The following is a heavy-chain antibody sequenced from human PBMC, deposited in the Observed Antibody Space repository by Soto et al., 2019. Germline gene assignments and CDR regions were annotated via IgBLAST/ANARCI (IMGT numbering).Heavy chain of an antibody. CDR2: IYHSGTT. J-gene: IGHJ4*02. D-gene: IGHD6-13*01. CDR3: AGGHSSSWFVD. V-gene: IGHV4-4*02. CDR1: GGSIGMSSW. Sequence: QVQLQESGPRQVKPSGTLSPTCAVSGGSIGMSSWWNWIRQSPGKGLEWIGEIYHSGTTDYNPSLKSRVSMSLDKSKNQFSLNLSSVTAADTAVYYCAGGHSSSWFVDWGQGTLVIVSS.